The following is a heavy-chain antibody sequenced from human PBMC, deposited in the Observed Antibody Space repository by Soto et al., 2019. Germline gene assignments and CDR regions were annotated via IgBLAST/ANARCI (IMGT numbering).Heavy chain of an antibody. V-gene: IGHV3-9*01. CDR1: GFTFDDYA. D-gene: IGHD1-1*01. CDR2: ITWNSGSK. Sequence: EVQLVESGGGLVQPGRSLRLSCAASGFTFDDYAMHWVRQPPGKGLEWVSGITWNSGSKDYADSVKVRFTISRDNRKNSLYLQMNSLRGEDTALYYCTTTYPNDDSRVVAYWGQGTLVTVSS. CDR3: TTTYPNDDSRVVAY. J-gene: IGHJ4*02.